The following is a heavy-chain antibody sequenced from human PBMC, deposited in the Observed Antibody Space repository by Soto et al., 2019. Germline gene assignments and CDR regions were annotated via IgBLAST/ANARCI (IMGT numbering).Heavy chain of an antibody. CDR1: GFTFTSYY. CDR3: ARDRSPRPVHYGMDV. Sequence: GASVKVSCKASGFTFTSYYMHWLRQAPGQGLEWMGIINPSGGSTNYAQKLQGRVTMTRDTSTRTVYMEVSGLRSEDTAVYYCARDRSPRPVHYGMDVWGRGTTVTVSS. D-gene: IGHD6-19*01. CDR2: INPSGGST. V-gene: IGHV1-46*01. J-gene: IGHJ6*02.